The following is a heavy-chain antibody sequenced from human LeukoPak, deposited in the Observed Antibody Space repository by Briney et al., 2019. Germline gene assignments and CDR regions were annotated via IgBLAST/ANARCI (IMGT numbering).Heavy chain of an antibody. V-gene: IGHV4-61*01. J-gene: IGHJ4*02. D-gene: IGHD3-22*01. Sequence: SETLSLTCTVSGGSVSSGSYYWSWIRQPPGKGLEWIGYIYYSGSTNYNPSLKSRVTISVDTSKNQFSLKLSSVTAADTAVYYCARGLYYYDSSGYYVYWGQGTLVTVSS. CDR3: ARGLYYYDSSGYYVY. CDR1: GGSVSSGSYY. CDR2: IYYSGST.